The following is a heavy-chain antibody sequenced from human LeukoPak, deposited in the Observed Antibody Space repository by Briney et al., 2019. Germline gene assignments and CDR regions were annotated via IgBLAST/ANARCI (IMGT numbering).Heavy chain of an antibody. CDR2: ISYDGSNK. V-gene: IGHV3-30*01. CDR1: GFTFSSCA. D-gene: IGHD3-3*01. J-gene: IGHJ4*02. Sequence: GGSLRLSCAASGFTFSSCAMHWVRQAPGKGLEWVAVISYDGSNKYYADSVKGRFTISRDNSKNTLYLQMNSLRAEDTAVYYCARAGFLEWLLIDYWGQGTLVTVSS. CDR3: ARAGFLEWLLIDY.